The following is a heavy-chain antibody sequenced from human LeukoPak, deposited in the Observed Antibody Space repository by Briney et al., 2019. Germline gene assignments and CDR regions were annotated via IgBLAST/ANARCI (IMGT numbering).Heavy chain of an antibody. Sequence: GGSLRLSCAASGFTFSTFGMTWVRQAPGKGLEWVSGISVSGGNTYYADSVKGRFSISRDNSKNTMYLQMNSLRAEDTAVYYCAKVLPSSSSPGPWRQGTLVTVSS. V-gene: IGHV3-23*01. CDR3: AKVLPSSSSPGP. J-gene: IGHJ5*02. D-gene: IGHD6-6*01. CDR1: GFTFSTFG. CDR2: ISVSGGNT.